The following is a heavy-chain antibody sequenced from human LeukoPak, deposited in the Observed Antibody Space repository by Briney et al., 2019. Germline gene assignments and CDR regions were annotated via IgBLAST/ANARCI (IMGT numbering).Heavy chain of an antibody. Sequence: GGSLRLSCAASGFTFSNYAMSWVRQAPGKGLEWVSAISGSGGSTYYADSAKGRFTISRDSSKNTLNLQMNSLRAEDTAVYYCAKDGAVAGTVDYWGQGTLVTVSS. J-gene: IGHJ4*02. V-gene: IGHV3-23*01. D-gene: IGHD6-19*01. CDR3: AKDGAVAGTVDY. CDR1: GFTFSNYA. CDR2: ISGSGGST.